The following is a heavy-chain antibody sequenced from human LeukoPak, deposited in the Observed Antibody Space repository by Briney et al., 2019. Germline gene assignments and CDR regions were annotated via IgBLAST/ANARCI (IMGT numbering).Heavy chain of an antibody. D-gene: IGHD1-26*01. CDR3: ASLELIGEKRGAFHT. J-gene: IGHJ3*02. CDR1: GGSFSGYY. Sequence: PSETLSLTCAVYGGSFSGYYWRWIRQPPGKELEWIGYIYYSGTTNYEPSLNSRVTISLDAYKKQLSLTLNSVTAAETAVYYCASLELIGEKRGAFHTWGQGTMVSVSS. CDR2: IYYSGTT. V-gene: IGHV4-59*01.